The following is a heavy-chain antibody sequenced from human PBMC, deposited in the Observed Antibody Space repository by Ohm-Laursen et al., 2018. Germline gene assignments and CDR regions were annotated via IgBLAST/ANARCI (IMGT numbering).Heavy chain of an antibody. CDR2: INPTTGSA. Sequence: ASVKVSCKASGYSFIRYYIHWVRQAPGQGLEWMGIINPTTGSASYAQKFQGRVTMTSDTSTSTAYMELRSLRSDDTAVYYCARDLPEVEVAVPDYWGQGTLVTVSS. V-gene: IGHV1-46*01. D-gene: IGHD2-15*01. CDR3: ARDLPEVEVAVPDY. J-gene: IGHJ4*02. CDR1: GYSFIRYY.